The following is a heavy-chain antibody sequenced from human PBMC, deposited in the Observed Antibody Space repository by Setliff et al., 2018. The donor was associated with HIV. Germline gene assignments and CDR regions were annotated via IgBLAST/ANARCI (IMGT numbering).Heavy chain of an antibody. V-gene: IGHV3-72*01. D-gene: IGHD4-17*01. J-gene: IGHJ4*02. CDR1: GFTFSDHY. CDR2: TRNKANSYTT. CDR3: ARGIDNDYGDYDYFDY. Sequence: PGGSLRLPCAASGFTFSDHYMDWVRQAPGKGLEWVGRTRNKANSYTTEYAASVKGRFTISRDDSKNSLYLQMNSLKTEDTAVYYCARGIDNDYGDYDYFDYWGQGTLVTVSS.